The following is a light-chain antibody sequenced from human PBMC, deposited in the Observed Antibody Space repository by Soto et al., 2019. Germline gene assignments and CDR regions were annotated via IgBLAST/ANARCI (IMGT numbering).Light chain of an antibody. CDR3: QQYNSYSWT. Sequence: DIQMTQIPSTLPASVGDTITIICRASESISGWLAWYQQKPGKAPKLLIYETSSLESGVPSRFGGSGSGTEFTLTISSLQPDDFAIYYCQQYNSYSWTFGQGTKVDIK. CDR2: ETS. CDR1: ESISGW. V-gene: IGKV1-5*03. J-gene: IGKJ1*01.